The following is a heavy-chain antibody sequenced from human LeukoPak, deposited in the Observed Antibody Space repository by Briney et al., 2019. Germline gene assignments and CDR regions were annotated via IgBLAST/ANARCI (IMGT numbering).Heavy chain of an antibody. Sequence: SETLSLTCAVYGGSFSGYYWSWLRQPPGKGRQGRMEINHSGSSNYNQSLKRRVTTSVVRTKNQDSLKLSAVIAAGSAVYYGARGYCSTSGCHGCGFDPWGQGTMVTVSS. V-gene: IGHV4-34*01. CDR2: INHSGSS. CDR3: ARGYCSTSGCHGCGFDP. CDR1: GGSFSGYY. D-gene: IGHD2-2*01. J-gene: IGHJ5*02.